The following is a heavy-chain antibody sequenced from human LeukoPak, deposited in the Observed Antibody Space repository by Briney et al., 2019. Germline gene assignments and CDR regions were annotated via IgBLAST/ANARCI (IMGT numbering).Heavy chain of an antibody. CDR1: GGSISSYY. CDR3: ARDGFSGLDAFDI. J-gene: IGHJ3*02. V-gene: IGHV4-59*01. CDR2: IYYSGST. Sequence: PSETLSLTCTVPGGSISSYYWSWIRQPPGKGLEWIGYIYYSGSTNYNPSLKSRVTISVDTSKNQFSLKLSSVTAADTAVYYCARDGFSGLDAFDIWGQGTMVTVSS. D-gene: IGHD3-22*01.